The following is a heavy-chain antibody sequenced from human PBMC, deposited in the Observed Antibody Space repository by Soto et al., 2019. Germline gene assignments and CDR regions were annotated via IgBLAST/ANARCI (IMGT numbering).Heavy chain of an antibody. V-gene: IGHV4-34*01. D-gene: IGHD3-22*01. CDR2: INHSGST. CDR1: GGSFSGYY. J-gene: IGHJ4*02. Sequence: PSETLSLTCAVYGGSFSGYYWSWIRQPPGKGLEWIGEINHSGSTNYNPSLKSRVTISVDTSKNQFSLKLSSVTAADTAVYYCASDRSGSSDYWGQGTLVTVYS. CDR3: ASDRSGSSDY.